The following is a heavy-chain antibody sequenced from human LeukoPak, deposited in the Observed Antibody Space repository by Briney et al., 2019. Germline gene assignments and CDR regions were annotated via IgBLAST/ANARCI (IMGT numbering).Heavy chain of an antibody. D-gene: IGHD3-10*02. CDR2: ISYDGSNK. J-gene: IGHJ4*02. CDR1: GYTFSSYA. Sequence: GGSLRLFCAASGYTFSSYAMHWGRQAPGKGLEWVAVISYDGSNKYYADSVKGRFTISRDNSKNTLYLQMNSLRAEDTAVYYCACFDYWGQGTLVTVSS. CDR3: ACFDY. V-gene: IGHV3-30*01.